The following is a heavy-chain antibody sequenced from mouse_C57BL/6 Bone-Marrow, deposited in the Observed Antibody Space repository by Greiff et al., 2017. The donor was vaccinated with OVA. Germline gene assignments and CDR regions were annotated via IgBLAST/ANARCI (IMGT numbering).Heavy chain of an antibody. CDR3: ARTDGNYWFAY. CDR1: GYTFTSYW. D-gene: IGHD2-1*01. V-gene: IGHV1-50*01. J-gene: IGHJ3*01. Sequence: VQLQQPGAELVKPGASVKLSCKASGYTFTSYWMQWVKQRPGQGLEWIGEIDPSDSYTNYNQKFKGKATLTVDTSSSTAYMQLSSLTSEDSAVYYCARTDGNYWFAYWGQGTLVTVSA. CDR2: IDPSDSYT.